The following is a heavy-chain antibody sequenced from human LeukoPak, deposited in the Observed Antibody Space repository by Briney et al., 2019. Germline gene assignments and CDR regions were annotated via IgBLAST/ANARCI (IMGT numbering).Heavy chain of an antibody. CDR3: ARPNLYSSSDLDY. J-gene: IGHJ4*02. Sequence: GASVKIPCKGSGYTFTSYWIGWVRQMPGKGLEWMGIIYPGDSDTRYSPSFQGQVTISADKSISTAYLQWSNLKASDTAIYYCARPNLYSSSDLDYWGQGTLVTVSS. CDR1: GYTFTSYW. D-gene: IGHD6-6*01. V-gene: IGHV5-51*01. CDR2: IYPGDSDT.